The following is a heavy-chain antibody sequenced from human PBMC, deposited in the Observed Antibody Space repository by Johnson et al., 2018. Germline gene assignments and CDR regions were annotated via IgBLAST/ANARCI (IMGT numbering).Heavy chain of an antibody. CDR2: ISSSSSYM. Sequence: VQLVQSGGGLVKPGGSLRLSCAASGFTFSSYSMNWVRQAPGKGLEWVSSISSSSSYMYYSDSVKGRFTISRDNAKNSLNLQMNSLRAEDTAVYYCSGGSYFDYWGQGALVTVSS. J-gene: IGHJ4*02. D-gene: IGHD1-26*01. CDR1: GFTFSSYS. CDR3: SGGSYFDY. V-gene: IGHV3-21*01.